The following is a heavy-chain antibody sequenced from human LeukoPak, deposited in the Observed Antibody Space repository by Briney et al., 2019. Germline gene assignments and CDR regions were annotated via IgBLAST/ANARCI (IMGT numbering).Heavy chain of an antibody. Sequence: ASVKVSCKASGYTFTSYDINWVRQATGQGLEWMGWMNPNSGNTGYAQKFQGRVTMTRNTSKSTAYMELSSLRSEDTAVYYCARHNYYDIPPYYYYYMDVWGKGTTVTVSS. CDR1: GYTFTSYD. D-gene: IGHD3-22*01. CDR3: ARHNYYDIPPYYYYYMDV. V-gene: IGHV1-8*01. CDR2: MNPNSGNT. J-gene: IGHJ6*03.